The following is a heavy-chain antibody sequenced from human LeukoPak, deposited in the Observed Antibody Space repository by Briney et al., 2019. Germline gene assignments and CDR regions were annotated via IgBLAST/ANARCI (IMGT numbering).Heavy chain of an antibody. D-gene: IGHD1/OR15-1a*01. V-gene: IGHV4-30-4*01. CDR2: IYYSGST. CDR1: GGTISSGDYY. Sequence: PSETLSLTCTVSGGTISSGDYYWSWIRQPPGKGLEWIGYIYYSGSTYYNPSLKSRVTISVDTSKNQFSLQLNSVTPEDTAVYYCARGWNNFDYWGQGTLVTVSS. J-gene: IGHJ4*02. CDR3: ARGWNNFDY.